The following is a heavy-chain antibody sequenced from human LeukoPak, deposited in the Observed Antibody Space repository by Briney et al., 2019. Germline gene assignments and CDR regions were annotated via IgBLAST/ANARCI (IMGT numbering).Heavy chain of an antibody. CDR1: GYIFTHYA. D-gene: IGHD2-15*01. J-gene: IGHJ5*02. V-gene: IGHV7-4-1*02. CDR2: INTDTGNP. Sequence: ASVKVSCMASGYIFTHYAMNWVRQAPGQGLEWMGWINTDTGNPTYAQGFTGRFVFSLDASVTTTYLQISSLKAEDTAVYYCAREDGYCSGGSCYGFDPWGQGTLVTVSS. CDR3: AREDGYCSGGSCYGFDP.